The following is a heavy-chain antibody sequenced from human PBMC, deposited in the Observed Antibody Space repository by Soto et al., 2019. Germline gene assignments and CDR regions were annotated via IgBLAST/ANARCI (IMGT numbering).Heavy chain of an antibody. D-gene: IGHD1-26*01. J-gene: IGHJ4*02. V-gene: IGHV4-31*01. CDR1: GGSIISGGYY. Sequence: QVQLQESGPGLVEPSQTLSLTCTVSGGSIISGGYYWSWIRQHPGKGLEWIGYIYYSGDTYYNPSLKSXXTXSXXTSKHRFSLNLSSVTAADTAVYYCARRGGSYFFDYWGQGTLVTVSS. CDR3: ARRGGSYFFDY. CDR2: IYYSGDT.